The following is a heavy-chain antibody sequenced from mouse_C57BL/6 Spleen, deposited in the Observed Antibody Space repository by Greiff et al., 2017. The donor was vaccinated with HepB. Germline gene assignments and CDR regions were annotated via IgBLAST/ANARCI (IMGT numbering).Heavy chain of an antibody. D-gene: IGHD1-1*01. CDR1: GYTFTSYW. CDR3: ARDYYGYFDY. V-gene: IGHV1-52*01. J-gene: IGHJ2*01. Sequence: QVQLKQPGAELVRPGSSAKLSCKASGYTFTSYWMHWVKQRPIQGLEWIGNIDPSDSETHYNQKFKDKATLTVDKSSSTAYMQLSSLTSEDSAVYYCARDYYGYFDYWGQGTTLTVSS. CDR2: IDPSDSET.